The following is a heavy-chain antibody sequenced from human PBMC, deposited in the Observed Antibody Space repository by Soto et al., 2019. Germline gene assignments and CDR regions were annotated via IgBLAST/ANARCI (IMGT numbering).Heavy chain of an antibody. CDR1: GFTFSSYG. CDR2: IWYDGSNK. Sequence: GGSLRLSCAASGFTFSSYGMHWVRQAPGKGLEWVAVIWYDGSNKYYADSVKGRFTISRDNSKNTLYLQMNSLGAEDTAVYYCARDAVAGSSPDYYYYYYGMDVWGQGTTVTVSS. J-gene: IGHJ6*02. V-gene: IGHV3-33*01. CDR3: ARDAVAGSSPDYYYYYYGMDV. D-gene: IGHD6-19*01.